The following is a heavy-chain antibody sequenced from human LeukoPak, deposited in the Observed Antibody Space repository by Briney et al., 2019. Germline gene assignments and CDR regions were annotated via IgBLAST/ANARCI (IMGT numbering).Heavy chain of an antibody. CDR1: GFTFSNYE. Sequence: GGSLRLSCAASGFTFSNYEMNWVRQAPGKGLEWVSYISSSGSNIYYADSVRGRFTISRDNAKNSLYLQMNSLRAEDTAVYYCARDPGSGLLFDYWGQGVLVAVSS. V-gene: IGHV3-48*03. D-gene: IGHD3-10*01. CDR3: ARDPGSGLLFDY. J-gene: IGHJ4*02. CDR2: ISSSGSNI.